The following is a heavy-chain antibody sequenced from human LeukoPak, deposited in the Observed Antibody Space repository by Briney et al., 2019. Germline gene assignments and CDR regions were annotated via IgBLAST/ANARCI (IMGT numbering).Heavy chain of an antibody. Sequence: PSETLSLTCAVSGYSISSGYYWGWVRQPPGKGLEWIGSIYHSGSTYYNPSLKSRVTISVDTSKNQFSLKLSSVTAADTAVYYCARDRSDGSGSYYGLGSNWFDPWGRGTLVTVSS. CDR3: ARDRSDGSGSYYGLGSNWFDP. CDR1: GYSISSGYY. V-gene: IGHV4-38-2*02. D-gene: IGHD3-10*01. CDR2: IYHSGST. J-gene: IGHJ5*02.